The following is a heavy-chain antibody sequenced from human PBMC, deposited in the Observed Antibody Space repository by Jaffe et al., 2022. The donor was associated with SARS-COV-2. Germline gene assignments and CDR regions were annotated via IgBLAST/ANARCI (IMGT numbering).Heavy chain of an antibody. CDR1: GFTFNNYA. V-gene: IGHV3-23*01. CDR3: AKGVIVLMVYATGFDY. D-gene: IGHD2-8*01. CDR2: ISVSGGST. Sequence: EVQLLESGGGLVQPGGSLRLSCAASGFTFNNYAMSWVRQAPGKGLEWVSGISVSGGSTYYADSVKGRFTISRDNSKNTLYLQMNSLRAEDTAVYYCAKGVIVLMVYATGFDYWGQGTLVTVSS. J-gene: IGHJ4*02.